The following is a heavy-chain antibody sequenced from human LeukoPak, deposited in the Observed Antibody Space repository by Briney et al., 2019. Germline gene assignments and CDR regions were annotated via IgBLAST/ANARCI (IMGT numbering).Heavy chain of an antibody. CDR2: INPNSGGT. V-gene: IGHV1-2*02. J-gene: IGHJ4*02. CDR3: ARDESGWYSFDY. Sequence: ASVKVSCKASGYTFTGYYMHWVRQAPGQGLEWMGWINPNSGGTNYAQKFQGRVTMTGDTSISTAYMELSRLRSDDTAVYYCARDESGWYSFDYWGQGTLVTVSS. D-gene: IGHD6-19*01. CDR1: GYTFTGYY.